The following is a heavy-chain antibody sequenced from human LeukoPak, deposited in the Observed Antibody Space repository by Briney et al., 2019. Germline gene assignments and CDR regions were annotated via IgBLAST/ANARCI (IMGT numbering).Heavy chain of an antibody. V-gene: IGHV4-34*01. CDR1: GGSFSGHY. Sequence: SETLSLTCAVYGGSFSGHYWSWTRQPPGKGLEWIGEINHSGSTNYNPSLKSRVTISVDTSKNQFSLKLSSVTAADTAVYYCASSDGYNFYFDYWGQGTLVTVSS. CDR2: INHSGST. J-gene: IGHJ4*02. CDR3: ASSDGYNFYFDY. D-gene: IGHD5-24*01.